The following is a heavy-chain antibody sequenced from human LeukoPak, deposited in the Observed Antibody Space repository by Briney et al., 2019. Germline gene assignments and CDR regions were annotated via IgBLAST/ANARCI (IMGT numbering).Heavy chain of an antibody. CDR1: GGTFKSFA. J-gene: IGHJ4*02. Sequence: SVKVSCKAYGGTFKSFAMNWVRQAPGQGLEWMGRIIPVVGLTEYAQKFQGRVTITADTSTSTAYMELSSLRSEDTAVYYCASGAVAGTVGLDYWGQGTLVTVSS. CDR2: IIPVVGLT. D-gene: IGHD6-19*01. CDR3: ASGAVAGTVGLDY. V-gene: IGHV1-69*04.